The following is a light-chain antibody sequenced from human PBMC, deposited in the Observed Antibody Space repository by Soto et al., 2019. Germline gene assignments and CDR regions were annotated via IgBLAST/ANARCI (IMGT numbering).Light chain of an antibody. V-gene: IGLV7-43*01. Sequence: QTVVTQEPSLTVSPGGTVTLTCASSSGAVTSGYYPNWFQQKPGQAPRILIYSTSNKHSWAPARFSGSLLGGKAALTLSGVPPEDEAEYYCLLFYGGAWVFGGGTKLTVL. J-gene: IGLJ3*02. CDR1: SGAVTSGYY. CDR3: LLFYGGAWV. CDR2: STS.